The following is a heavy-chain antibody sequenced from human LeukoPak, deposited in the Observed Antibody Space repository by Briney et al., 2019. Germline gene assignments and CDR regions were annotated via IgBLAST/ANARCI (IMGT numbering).Heavy chain of an antibody. Sequence: PSETLSLTCTVSGGSISSYYWSWIRQPPGKGLEWIAYIYYSGTTNYNPSLKSRVTISVDTSKNQFSLKLRSVTAADTAVYYCARDGAAAGPYYFDYWGQGTLVTVSS. CDR2: IYYSGTT. CDR3: ARDGAAAGPYYFDY. V-gene: IGHV4-59*12. J-gene: IGHJ4*02. CDR1: GGSISSYY. D-gene: IGHD6-13*01.